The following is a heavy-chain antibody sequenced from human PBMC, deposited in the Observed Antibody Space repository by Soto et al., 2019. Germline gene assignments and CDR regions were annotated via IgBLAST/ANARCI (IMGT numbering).Heavy chain of an antibody. J-gene: IGHJ2*01. D-gene: IGHD1-26*01. CDR2: IKTDGSII. V-gene: IGHV3-74*01. CDR3: GRVGQGAWYFYH. CDR1: GFSFSSYW. Sequence: EVQLLESGGGLVQPGGSLRLSCAASGFSFSSYWMHWVSQAPGKGLVWVSRIKTDGSIITYADSVKGRFTISRDNAKNTLYLQMNALRAEDTALYCLGRVGQGAWYFYHWGRGTLVTVSS.